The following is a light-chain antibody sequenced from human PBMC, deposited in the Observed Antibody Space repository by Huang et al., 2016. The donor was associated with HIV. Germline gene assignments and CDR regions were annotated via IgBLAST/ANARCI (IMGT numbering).Light chain of an antibody. V-gene: IGKV4-1*01. J-gene: IGKJ2*01. CDR1: QSVLYKSDKRNY. CDR3: QQYFSTPT. Sequence: IVMTQSPESLSVSRCERATINCKSSQSVLYKSDKRNYVAWYQEKPGQSPKVLIYWASTRRSVVPDRFRGGGSGTNFTLTIDSFQDEDVALYYCQQYFSTPTFGLGTKLEI. CDR2: WAS.